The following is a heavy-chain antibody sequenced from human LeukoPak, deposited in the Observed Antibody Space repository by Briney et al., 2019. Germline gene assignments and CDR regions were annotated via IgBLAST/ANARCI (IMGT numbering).Heavy chain of an antibody. V-gene: IGHV3-7*01. Sequence: GGSLRLFCAASGFAFSYYWMNWVRQAPGKGLEWVANIKQDGSEKSYVDSVKGRFTISRDNAKNTLYLQVTTLRAEDTAVYFCARHTSEWYKEGANWGQGTPVTVSS. CDR1: GFAFSYYW. D-gene: IGHD1-1*01. J-gene: IGHJ4*02. CDR3: ARHTSEWYKEGAN. CDR2: IKQDGSEK.